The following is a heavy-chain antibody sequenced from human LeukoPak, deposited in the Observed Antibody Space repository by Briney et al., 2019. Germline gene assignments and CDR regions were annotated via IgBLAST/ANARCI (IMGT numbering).Heavy chain of an antibody. CDR2: IYHSGST. CDR1: GGSISSGGYS. D-gene: IGHD3-10*01. Sequence: PSGTLSLTCAVSGGSISSGGYSWSWIRQPPGKGLEWIGYIYHSGSTYYNPSLKSRVTISVDRSKNQFSLKLSSVTAADTAVYYCARGMVRGFDYWGQGTLVTVSS. V-gene: IGHV4-30-2*01. J-gene: IGHJ4*02. CDR3: ARGMVRGFDY.